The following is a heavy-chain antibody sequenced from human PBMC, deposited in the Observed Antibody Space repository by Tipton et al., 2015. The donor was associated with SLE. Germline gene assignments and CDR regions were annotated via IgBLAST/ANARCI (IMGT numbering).Heavy chain of an antibody. Sequence: RSLRLSCAASGFTFSSYGMHWVRQAPGKGLEWVAVISYDGSNKYYADSVKGRFTISRDNSKNTLYLQMNSLRAEDTAVYYCARGIRSGSWNYWGQGTLVTVSS. CDR3: ARGIRSGSWNY. CDR1: GFTFSSYG. D-gene: IGHD1-26*01. V-gene: IGHV3-30*03. J-gene: IGHJ4*02. CDR2: ISYDGSNK.